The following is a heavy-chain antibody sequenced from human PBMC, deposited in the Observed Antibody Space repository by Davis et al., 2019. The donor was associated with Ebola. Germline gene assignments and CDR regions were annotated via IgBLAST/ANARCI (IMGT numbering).Heavy chain of an antibody. CDR1: GFTFSSYG. V-gene: IGHV3-74*01. Sequence: PGGSLRLSCAASGFTFSSYGMHWVRQAPGKGLVWVSRINSDGSSTSYADSVKGRFTISRDNAKNTLYLQMNSLRAEDTAVYYCAKVNSEGIVVAYYYYYYMDVWGKGTTVTVSS. CDR3: AKVNSEGIVVAYYYYYYMDV. J-gene: IGHJ6*03. CDR2: INSDGSST. D-gene: IGHD1-26*01.